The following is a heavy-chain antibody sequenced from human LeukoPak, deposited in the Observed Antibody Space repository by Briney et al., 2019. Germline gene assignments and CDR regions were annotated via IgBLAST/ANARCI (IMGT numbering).Heavy chain of an antibody. V-gene: IGHV4-34*01. J-gene: IGHJ4*02. D-gene: IGHD3-10*01. CDR3: ARGKPARGSGRSSFDY. Sequence: SETLSLTCAVYGGSLSGYYWSWIRQPPGKGLEWIGEINHSGSTNYNPSLKSRVTISVDTSKNQFSLKLSSVTAADTAVYYCARGKPARGSGRSSFDYWGQGTLVTVSS. CDR1: GGSLSGYY. CDR2: INHSGST.